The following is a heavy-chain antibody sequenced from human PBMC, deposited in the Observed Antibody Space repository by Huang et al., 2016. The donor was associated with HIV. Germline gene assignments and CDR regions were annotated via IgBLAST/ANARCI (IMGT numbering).Heavy chain of an antibody. CDR3: ASGASYEIWTPYYSGWHYSMDV. J-gene: IGHJ6*03. V-gene: IGHV1-69*13. CDR1: GGSFKISG. Sequence: QVHLVQSGAEVKKPGSSVRVSCTASGGSFKISGISWVRQAPGQGLEWLGGMLPMLGRANYAQKMGERGTITAGESTTTVYMDLTSLRPEDTAVYYCASGASYEIWTPYYSGWHYSMDVWGEGTTVTVSS. CDR2: MLPMLGRA. D-gene: IGHD3-9*01.